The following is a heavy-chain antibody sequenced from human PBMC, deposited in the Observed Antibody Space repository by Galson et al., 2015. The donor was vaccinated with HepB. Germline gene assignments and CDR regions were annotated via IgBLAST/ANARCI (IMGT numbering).Heavy chain of an antibody. CDR2: ISYDGSNK. Sequence: SLRLSCAASGFTFSSYAMHWVRQAPGKGLEWVAVISYDGSNKYYADSVKGRFTISRDNSKNTLYLQMNSLRAEDTAVYYCASRTELLWFGESDYWGQGTLVTVSS. V-gene: IGHV3-30-3*01. D-gene: IGHD3-10*01. J-gene: IGHJ4*02. CDR3: ASRTELLWFGESDY. CDR1: GFTFSSYA.